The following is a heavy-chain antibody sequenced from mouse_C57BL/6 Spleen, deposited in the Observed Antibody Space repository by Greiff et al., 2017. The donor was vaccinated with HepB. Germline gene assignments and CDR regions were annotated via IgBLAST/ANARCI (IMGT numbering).Heavy chain of an antibody. Sequence: VKLMESGPGLVVPSQSLSITCTVSGFSLTSYAISWVRQPPGKGLEWLGVIWTGGGTTYNSALNNRLSISKDNSKSQVFLKMNSLQTDDTARDYCARNRGYSNPYDLGDRGKGPSVTV. CDR1: GFSLTSYA. J-gene: IGHJ4*01. CDR3: ARNRGYSNPYDLGD. D-gene: IGHD2-5*01. CDR2: IWTGGGT. V-gene: IGHV2-9-1*01.